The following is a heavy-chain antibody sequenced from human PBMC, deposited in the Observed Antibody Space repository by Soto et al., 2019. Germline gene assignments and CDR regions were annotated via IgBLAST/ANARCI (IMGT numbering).Heavy chain of an antibody. D-gene: IGHD3-22*01. CDR1: GYTFTSYG. CDR3: ARVGDNYDSSGYDAFDI. CDR2: ISAYNGNT. V-gene: IGHV1-18*01. J-gene: IGHJ3*02. Sequence: ASVKVSCKASGYTFTSYGISWVRQAPGQGLEWMGWISAYNGNTNYAQKLQGRVTMTTDTSTSTAYMELRSLRSDDTAVYYCARVGDNYDSSGYDAFDIWGQGTMVTVSS.